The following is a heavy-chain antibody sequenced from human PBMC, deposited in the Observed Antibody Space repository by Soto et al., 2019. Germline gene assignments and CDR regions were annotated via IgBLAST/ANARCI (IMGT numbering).Heavy chain of an antibody. CDR2: IYTSGST. J-gene: IGHJ6*02. V-gene: IGHV4-4*07. CDR3: AREGTSGFGIDG. Sequence: QVQLQESGPGLVKPSETLSLTCNVSGGSIRSYYWSWVRQPAGKPLEWIGRIYTSGSTNYNPSLNSGMGVSVDTSENQFSLEVPSVTAADTAVSSGAREGTSGFGIDGWGLGTTVTVSS. D-gene: IGHD1-1*01. CDR1: GGSIRSYY.